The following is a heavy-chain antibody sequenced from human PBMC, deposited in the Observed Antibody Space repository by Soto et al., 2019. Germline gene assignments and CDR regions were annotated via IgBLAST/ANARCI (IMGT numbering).Heavy chain of an antibody. CDR1: GFTFRTYT. CDR3: ARDRGYDAHDYYYNAMDV. Sequence: LRLSCISSGFTFRTYTMNWVRQAPGKGLEWVSGIRGFSPYTFYAESVKGRFTISRDNAKNSPYLQMNSLRAEDTAVYYCARDRGYDAHDYYYNAMDVWGQGTTVTVSS. J-gene: IGHJ6*02. V-gene: IGHV3-21*01. CDR2: IRGFSPYT. D-gene: IGHD3-10*01.